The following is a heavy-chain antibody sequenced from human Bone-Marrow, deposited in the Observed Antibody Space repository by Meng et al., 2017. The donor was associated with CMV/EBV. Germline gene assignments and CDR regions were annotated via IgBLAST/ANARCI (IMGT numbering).Heavy chain of an antibody. CDR1: GFTFSSYS. D-gene: IGHD6-6*01. CDR2: ISSSSSYI. CDR3: ARLTSPGDY. J-gene: IGHJ4*02. V-gene: IGHV3-21*01. Sequence: LSLTCAASGFTFSSYSMNWVRQAPGKGLEWVSSISSSSSYIYYADSVKGRFTISRDNAKNSLYLQMNSLRAEDTAVYYCARLTSPGDYWGQGTLVTVSS.